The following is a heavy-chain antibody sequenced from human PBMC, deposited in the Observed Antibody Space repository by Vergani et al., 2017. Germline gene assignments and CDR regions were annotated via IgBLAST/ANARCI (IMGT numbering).Heavy chain of an antibody. J-gene: IGHJ5*02. D-gene: IGHD6-19*01. CDR3: ARYSKIQLALVAGNNWFDP. CDR2: IYYSGST. Sequence: QVQLQESGPGLVKPSQTLSLTCTVSGGSISSGGYYWSWIRQHPGKGLEWIGYIYYSGSTNYNPSLKSRVTMSVDTSKNQFSLKLSSVTAADTAVYYCARYSKIQLALVAGNNWFDPWGQGTLVTVSS. V-gene: IGHV4-31*03. CDR1: GGSISSGGYY.